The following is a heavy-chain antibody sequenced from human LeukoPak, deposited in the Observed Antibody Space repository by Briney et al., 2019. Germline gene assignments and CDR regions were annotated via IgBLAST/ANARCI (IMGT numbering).Heavy chain of an antibody. Sequence: SETLSLTCTVSGGSISSHYWSWIRQPPGKGLEWIGYIYYTGNTNYNPSLKSRVTISIDTSKNQFSLKLSSVTAADTAMYYCAKSDDSTGYFYLGYWGQGTLVTVSS. CDR3: AKSDDSTGYFYLGY. J-gene: IGHJ4*02. V-gene: IGHV4-59*08. CDR1: GGSISSHY. D-gene: IGHD3-22*01. CDR2: IYYTGNT.